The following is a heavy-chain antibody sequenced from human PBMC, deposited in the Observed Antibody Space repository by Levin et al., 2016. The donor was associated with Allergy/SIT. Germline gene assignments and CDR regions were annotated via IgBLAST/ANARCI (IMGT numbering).Heavy chain of an antibody. CDR2: IYYSGST. V-gene: IGHV4-59*01. Sequence: GSLRLSCTVSGGSISSYYWSWIRQPPGKGLEWIGYIYYSGSTNYNPSLKSRVTISVDTSKNQFSLKLSSVTAADTAVYYCARLWYYYDSSGYYSFRDYYYYYMDVWGKGTTVTVSS. CDR3: ARLWYYYDSSGYYSFRDYYYYYMDV. CDR1: GGSISSYY. J-gene: IGHJ6*03. D-gene: IGHD3-22*01.